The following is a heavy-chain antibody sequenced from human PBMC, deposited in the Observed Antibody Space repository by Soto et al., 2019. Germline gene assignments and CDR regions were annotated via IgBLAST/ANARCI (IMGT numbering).Heavy chain of an antibody. J-gene: IGHJ4*02. CDR3: ARRVSSGWHGYFDY. D-gene: IGHD6-19*01. Sequence: SETLSLTCAVSGYSISSSNWWGRIRQPPGKGLEWIGYIYYSGSTYYNPSLKSRVTMSVDTSKNQFSLKLSSVTAVDTAVYYCARRVSSGWHGYFDYWGQGTLVTVSS. V-gene: IGHV4-28*01. CDR2: IYYSGST. CDR1: GYSISSSNW.